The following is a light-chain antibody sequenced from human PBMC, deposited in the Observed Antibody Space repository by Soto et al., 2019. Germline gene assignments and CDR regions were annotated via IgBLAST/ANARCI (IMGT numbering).Light chain of an antibody. CDR3: WSYAGTTFVV. CDR1: SSDVGSYNL. CDR2: EGS. Sequence: QSVLTQPASVSGSPGQSITISCTGTSSDVGSYNLVSWYQHHPGKAPKLMIYEGSKRPSGVSNRFSGSKSGNTASLTISGLQAEDEADYYCWSYAGTTFVVFGGGTKLTVL. J-gene: IGLJ2*01. V-gene: IGLV2-23*01.